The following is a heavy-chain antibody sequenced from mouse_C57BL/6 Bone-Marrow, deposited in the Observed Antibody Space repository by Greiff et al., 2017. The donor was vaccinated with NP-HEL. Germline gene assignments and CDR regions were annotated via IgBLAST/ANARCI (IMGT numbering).Heavy chain of an antibody. CDR2: ISDGGSYT. Sequence: EVNVVESGGGLVKPGGSLKLSCAASGFTFSSYAMSWVRQTPEKRLEWVATISDGGSYTYYPDNVKGRFTISRDNAKNNLYLQMSHLKSEDTAMYYCARASLSSYWGQGTLVTVSA. J-gene: IGHJ3*01. CDR3: ARASLSSY. V-gene: IGHV5-4*03. CDR1: GFTFSSYA. D-gene: IGHD3-1*01.